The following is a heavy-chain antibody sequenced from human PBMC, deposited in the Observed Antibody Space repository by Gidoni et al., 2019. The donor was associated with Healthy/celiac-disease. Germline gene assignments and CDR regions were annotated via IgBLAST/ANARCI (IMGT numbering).Heavy chain of an antibody. Sequence: SGFSLSTSGMCVSWIRLPPGKALEWLARIDWDDDKYYSTSLKTRLTISKDTSKNQVVLTMTNMDPVDTATYYCARLYYREFDYWGQGTLVTVSS. J-gene: IGHJ4*02. D-gene: IGHD3-10*01. V-gene: IGHV2-70*11. CDR3: ARLYYREFDY. CDR1: GFSLSTSGMC. CDR2: IDWDDDK.